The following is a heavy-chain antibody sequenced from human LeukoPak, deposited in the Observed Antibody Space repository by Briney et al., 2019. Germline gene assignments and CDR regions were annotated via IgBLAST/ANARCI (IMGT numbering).Heavy chain of an antibody. D-gene: IGHD2-2*02. J-gene: IGHJ4*02. CDR3: ASVVPAAIGHY. CDR2: IYSGGST. V-gene: IGHV3-53*01. Sequence: TGGSLRLSCAASGFTVSSNYMSWVRQAPGKGLEWVSVIYSGGSTYYADSVKGRFTISRDNSKNTLYLQMNSLRAEDTAVYYCASVVPAAIGHYWGQGTLVTVSS. CDR1: GFTVSSNY.